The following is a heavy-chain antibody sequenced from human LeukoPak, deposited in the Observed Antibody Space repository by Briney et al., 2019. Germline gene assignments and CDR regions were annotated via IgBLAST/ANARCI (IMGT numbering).Heavy chain of an antibody. CDR1: GGSISSSSYY. J-gene: IGHJ3*02. CDR2: IYHSGST. CDR3: AREPGIGSGWGDAFDI. Sequence: PSETLSLTCTVSGGSISSSSYYWGWIRQPPGKGLEWIGSIYHSGSTYYNPSLKSRVTISVDTSKNQFSLKLSSVTAADTAVYYCAREPGIGSGWGDAFDIWGQGTMVTVSS. V-gene: IGHV4-39*07. D-gene: IGHD3-22*01.